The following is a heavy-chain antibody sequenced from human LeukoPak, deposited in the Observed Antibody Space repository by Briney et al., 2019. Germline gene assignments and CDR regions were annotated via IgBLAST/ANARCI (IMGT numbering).Heavy chain of an antibody. CDR2: IKQDGSEK. CDR3: ARASHGLDV. Sequence: PGGSLRLSCEASGFTLSSYWTSWVRQAPGKGLEWLANIKQDGSEKYYVDSVKGRFTISRDNAKNSLYLQMNSLRAEDTAVYYCARASHGLDVWGQGTTVTVSS. J-gene: IGHJ6*02. D-gene: IGHD5-24*01. CDR1: GFTLSSYW. V-gene: IGHV3-7*03.